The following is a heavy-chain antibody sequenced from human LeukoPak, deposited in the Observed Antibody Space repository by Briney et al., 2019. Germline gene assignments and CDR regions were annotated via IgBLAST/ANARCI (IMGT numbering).Heavy chain of an antibody. CDR1: GDSVSSNSAA. V-gene: IGHV6-1*01. CDR2: TYYRSKWYN. J-gene: IGHJ4*02. D-gene: IGHD6-19*01. CDR3: AREKESSGWYYFDY. Sequence: SQTLSLTCAISGDSVSSNSAAWNWIRQSPSRGLEWLGRTYYRSKWYNDYAVSVKSRITINPDTSKNQFSQQLNSVTPEDTAVYYRAREKESSGWYYFDYWGQGTLVTVSS.